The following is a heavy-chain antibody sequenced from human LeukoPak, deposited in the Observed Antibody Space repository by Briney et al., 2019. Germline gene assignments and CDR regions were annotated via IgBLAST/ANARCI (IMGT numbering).Heavy chain of an antibody. J-gene: IGHJ6*03. CDR3: ARQYSSTSSCTTEKEYYYMDV. D-gene: IGHD2-2*01. Sequence: ASVKVSCKASGYTFTGYYMHWVRQAPGQGLEWMGWINPNSGGTNYAQKFQGRVTMTRDTSISTAYMELSRLRSDDTAVYSCARQYSSTSSCTTEKEYYYMDVWGKGTTVTVSS. CDR2: INPNSGGT. CDR1: GYTFTGYY. V-gene: IGHV1-2*02.